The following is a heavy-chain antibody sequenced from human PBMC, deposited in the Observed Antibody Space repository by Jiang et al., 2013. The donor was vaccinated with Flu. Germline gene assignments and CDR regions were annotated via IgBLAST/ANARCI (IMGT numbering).Heavy chain of an antibody. CDR2: IYYSGST. J-gene: IGHJ6*02. V-gene: IGHV4-39*07. CDR1: GGSISSTSYC. CDR3: AGPGPAASYYYGMDV. D-gene: IGHD2-2*01. Sequence: GPGLVKPSETLSLTCSVSGGSISSTSYCWGWIRQPPGKGLEWIGSIYYSGSTYYNPSLKSRVTISVDTSKNQFSLKLSSVTAADTAVYYCAGPGPAASYYYGMDVWGQGTTVAVSS.